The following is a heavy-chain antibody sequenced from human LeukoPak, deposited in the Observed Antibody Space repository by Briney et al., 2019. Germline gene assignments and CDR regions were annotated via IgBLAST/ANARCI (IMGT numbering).Heavy chain of an antibody. CDR2: INSDGSNT. Sequence: AGGSLRLPCEASGFTFSNYWMHWVRQAPGKGLVWVSRINSDGSNTNYADSVKGRFTISRDNAKNTLYLQMNSLRAEDTAVYYCARSFDYWGQGNLVTVSS. J-gene: IGHJ4*02. CDR3: ARSFDY. CDR1: GFTFSNYW. V-gene: IGHV3-74*01.